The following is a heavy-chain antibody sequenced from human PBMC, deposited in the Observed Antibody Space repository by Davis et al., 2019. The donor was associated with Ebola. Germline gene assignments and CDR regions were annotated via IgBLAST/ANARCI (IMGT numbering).Heavy chain of an antibody. V-gene: IGHV3-23*01. Sequence: LSLTCAASGFTFSSYAMSWVRQAPGKGLEWVSAISGSGGSTYYADSVKGRFTISRDNSKNTLYLQMNSLRAEDTAVYYCAKGKRRRWDGGFDYWGQGTLVTVSS. J-gene: IGHJ4*02. CDR2: ISGSGGST. D-gene: IGHD1-26*01. CDR1: GFTFSSYA. CDR3: AKGKRRRWDGGFDY.